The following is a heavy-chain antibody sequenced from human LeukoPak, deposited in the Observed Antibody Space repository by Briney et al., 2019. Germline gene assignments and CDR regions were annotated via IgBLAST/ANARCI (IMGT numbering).Heavy chain of an antibody. D-gene: IGHD6-13*01. CDR2: IYYSGST. J-gene: IGHJ4*02. Sequence: PSETLSLTCTVSGGSISSSSYYWGWIRQPPGKGLEWIGSIYYSGSTYYNPSLKSRVTISVDTSKNQFSLKLSSVTAADTAVYYCARGSVQLVQRRPFDYWGQGTLVTVSS. CDR3: ARGSVQLVQRRPFDY. V-gene: IGHV4-39*07. CDR1: GGSISSSSYY.